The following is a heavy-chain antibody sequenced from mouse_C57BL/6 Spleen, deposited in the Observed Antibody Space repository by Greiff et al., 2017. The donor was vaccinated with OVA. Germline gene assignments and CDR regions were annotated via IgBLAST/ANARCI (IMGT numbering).Heavy chain of an antibody. CDR3: AKRDGNGYAMDY. J-gene: IGHJ4*01. V-gene: IGHV1-64*01. CDR1: GYTFTSYW. D-gene: IGHD2-3*01. CDR2: FHPNSGST. Sequence: QVQLQQPGAELVKPGASVKMSCKASGYTFTSYWMHWVKQRPGQGLEWIGMFHPNSGSTNYNEKFKSKATLTVDKSSSTAYMQLSSLTSDDSAVYECAKRDGNGYAMDYWGQGTSVTVSS.